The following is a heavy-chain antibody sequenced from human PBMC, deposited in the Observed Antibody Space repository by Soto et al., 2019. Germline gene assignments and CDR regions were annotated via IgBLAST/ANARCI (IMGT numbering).Heavy chain of an antibody. J-gene: IGHJ4*02. Sequence: EVQLVESGGGLVQPGGSLRLSCAASGFTLSSYSMHWVRQAPGKGLEWVSYISGSGGTIYYADSVKGRFTISRDNAKNSLSVQMNSLRDEDTAVYFCARETGLRSSGWSYDFDFWGQGTRVTVSS. CDR3: ARETGLRSSGWSYDFDF. CDR2: ISGSGGTI. V-gene: IGHV3-48*02. D-gene: IGHD6-19*01. CDR1: GFTLSSYS.